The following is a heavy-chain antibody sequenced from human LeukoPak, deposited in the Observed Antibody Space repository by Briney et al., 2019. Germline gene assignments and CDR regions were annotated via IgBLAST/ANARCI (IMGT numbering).Heavy chain of an antibody. Sequence: GGSLRLSCAASGFTFSSYAMNWVRQAPGKGLEWVSVISGSGTSTDYADSVRGRFSISSDKSKNTLYLQMNNLRAEDTAVYYCAKSFGPVIAAAGTGADWGQGTLVTVSS. CDR2: ISGSGTST. CDR3: AKSFGPVIAAAGTGAD. V-gene: IGHV3-23*01. CDR1: GFTFSSYA. J-gene: IGHJ4*02. D-gene: IGHD6-13*01.